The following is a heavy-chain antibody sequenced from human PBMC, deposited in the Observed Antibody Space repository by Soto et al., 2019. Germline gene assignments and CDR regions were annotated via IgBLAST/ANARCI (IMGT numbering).Heavy chain of an antibody. CDR3: AKDVIGSGSYFGPYYYGMDV. D-gene: IGHD1-26*01. V-gene: IGHV3-30*18. Sequence: GGSLRLSCAASGFTFSSYGMHWVRQAPGKGLEWVAVISYDGSNKYYADSVKGRFTISRDNSKNTLYLQMNSLRAEDTAVYYCAKDVIGSGSYFGPYYYGMDVWGQGTTVTVSS. CDR2: ISYDGSNK. CDR1: GFTFSSYG. J-gene: IGHJ6*02.